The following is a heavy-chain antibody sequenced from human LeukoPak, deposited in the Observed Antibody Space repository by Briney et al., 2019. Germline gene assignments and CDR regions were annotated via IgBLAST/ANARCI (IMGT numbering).Heavy chain of an antibody. J-gene: IGHJ4*02. CDR3: ARDHYYYGSGSYYNPLGY. Sequence: ASVKVSCKASGYTFTGYYMHWVRQAPGQGLEWMGRINPNSGGTNYAQKFQGRVTMTRDTSISTAYMELSRLRSEDTAVYYCARDHYYYGSGSYYNPLGYWGQGTLVTVSS. D-gene: IGHD3-10*01. V-gene: IGHV1-2*06. CDR1: GYTFTGYY. CDR2: INPNSGGT.